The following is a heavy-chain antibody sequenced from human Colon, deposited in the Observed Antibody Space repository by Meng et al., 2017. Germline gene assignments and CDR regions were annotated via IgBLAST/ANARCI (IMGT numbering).Heavy chain of an antibody. D-gene: IGHD3-22*01. CDR2: ISSSSSYI. J-gene: IGHJ4*02. CDR3: ASSSGYYRGDFDY. CDR1: GFTFSSYS. Sequence: GGSLRLSGAASGFTFSSYSMNGVRQAPGKGLEGVSSISSSSSYIYYADSVKGRLTISRDNARNSLYLQRNSRRAEDTAVYYCASSSGYYRGDFDYWGKGTLVTVSS. V-gene: IGHV3-21*01.